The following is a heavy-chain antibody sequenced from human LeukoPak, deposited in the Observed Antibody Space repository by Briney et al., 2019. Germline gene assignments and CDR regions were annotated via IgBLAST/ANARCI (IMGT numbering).Heavy chain of an antibody. CDR3: ARHGMVYVSGDAFDI. CDR2: ISYDGSKK. D-gene: IGHD2-8*01. Sequence: PGGSLRLSCAASGFTFSLYTMHWVRQAPGKGLEWVAVISYDGSKKYYADSVKGRFTISRDNSKNTLYLQMNSLRAEDTAVYYCARHGMVYVSGDAFDIWGQGTMVTVSS. CDR1: GFTFSLYT. J-gene: IGHJ3*02. V-gene: IGHV3-30*04.